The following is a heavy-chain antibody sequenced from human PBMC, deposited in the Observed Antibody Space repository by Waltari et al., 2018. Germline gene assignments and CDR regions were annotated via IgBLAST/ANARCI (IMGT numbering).Heavy chain of an antibody. CDR3: ARRGAVGATDY. Sequence: QLQLQESGPGLVKPSETLSLTCTVSGGSISSSSYYWGWIRQPPGKGLEWIGSIYYSGSTYYNPSLKGRVTISVDTSKNQFSLKLSSVTAADTAVYYCARRGAVGATDYWGQGTLVTVSS. J-gene: IGHJ4*02. CDR1: GGSISSSSYY. D-gene: IGHD1-26*01. V-gene: IGHV4-39*01. CDR2: IYYSGST.